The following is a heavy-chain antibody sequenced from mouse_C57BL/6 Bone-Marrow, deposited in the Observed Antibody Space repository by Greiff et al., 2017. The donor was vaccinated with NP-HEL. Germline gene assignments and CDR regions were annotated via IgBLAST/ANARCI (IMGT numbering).Heavy chain of an antibody. Sequence: VQLQQSGAELAKPGASVKLSCKASGYTFTSYWMHWVKQRPGQGLEWIGYINPSSGYTKYDQKFKDKATLTAAKSSSTAYMQLSILTYEDSAVYYCARRSRGDYWGQGTSVTVSS. J-gene: IGHJ4*01. CDR1: GYTFTSYW. CDR3: ARRSRGDY. V-gene: IGHV1-7*01. CDR2: INPSSGYT.